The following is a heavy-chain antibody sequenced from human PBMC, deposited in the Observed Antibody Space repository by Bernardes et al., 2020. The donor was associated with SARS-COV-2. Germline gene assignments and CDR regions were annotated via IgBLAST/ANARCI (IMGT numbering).Heavy chain of an antibody. V-gene: IGHV3-7*01. J-gene: IGHJ6*02. CDR3: ARETVTTGGGDYYYGMDV. CDR1: GFTFSSYW. D-gene: IGHD4-17*01. Sequence: WGSLRLSCAASGFTFSSYWMSWVRQAPGKGLEWVANIKQDGSEKYYVDSVKGRFTISRDNAKNSLYLQMNSLRAEETAVYYCARETVTTGGGDYYYGMDVWGQGTTVTVSS. CDR2: IKQDGSEK.